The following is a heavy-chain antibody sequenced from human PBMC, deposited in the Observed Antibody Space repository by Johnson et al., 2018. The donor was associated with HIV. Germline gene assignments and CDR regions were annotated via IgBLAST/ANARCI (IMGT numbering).Heavy chain of an antibody. V-gene: IGHV3-53*01. D-gene: IGHD3-3*01. CDR2: IYSGGST. J-gene: IGHJ3*02. CDR1: GFPVSSNY. Sequence: VQLVESGGGLIQPGGSLRLSCAASGFPVSSNYMSWVRQAPGKGLAWVSVIYSGGSTYYADSVKRRCTISRDNSKNTLSLQMNSLRAEDTAVYYCARLGVVLFDDAFDIWGQGTMVTVSS. CDR3: ARLGVVLFDDAFDI.